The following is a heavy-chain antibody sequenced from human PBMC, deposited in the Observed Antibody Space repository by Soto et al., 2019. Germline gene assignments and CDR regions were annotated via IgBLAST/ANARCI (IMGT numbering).Heavy chain of an antibody. J-gene: IGHJ3*01. Sequence: EVKLLESGGGLAQPGGSLRLSCVGSGFTFDSYAISWVRQAPGERLQWIAAISGSADGTDYAHSVRGRFTISRDNAKKTVHLQVDSVRVEDTAVYFCAKDTVGGYSFWSGYYSDGLDVWGQGTLVTVS. CDR1: GFTFDSYA. CDR3: AKDTVGGYSFWSGYYSDGLDV. V-gene: IGHV3-23*01. D-gene: IGHD3-3*01. CDR2: ISGSADGT.